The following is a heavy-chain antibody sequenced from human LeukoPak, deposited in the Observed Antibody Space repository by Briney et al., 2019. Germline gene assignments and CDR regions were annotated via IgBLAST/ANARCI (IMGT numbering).Heavy chain of an antibody. CDR3: ARLTNYDPDYYYYGMDV. J-gene: IGHJ6*02. D-gene: IGHD4/OR15-4a*01. V-gene: IGHV5-10-1*01. Sequence: GESLKISCKGSGYSLTSYWISWVRQTPGKGLEWMGRIDPSDSYTNYSPSFQGHVTISADKSISTAYLQWSSLKASDTAMYYCARLTNYDPDYYYYGMDVWGQGTTVTVSS. CDR1: GYSLTSYW. CDR2: IDPSDSYT.